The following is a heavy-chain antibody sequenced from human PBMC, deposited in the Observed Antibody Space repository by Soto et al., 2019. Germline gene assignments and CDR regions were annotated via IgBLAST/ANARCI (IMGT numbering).Heavy chain of an antibody. J-gene: IGHJ5*02. D-gene: IGHD3-3*01. CDR3: ARHPRVAAHPLPWFDP. CDR2: IYYSGST. Sequence: KPSETLSLTCAVSGYSISSGYHWGWIRQPPGKGLEWIGSIYYSGSTYYNPSLKSRVTISVDTSKNQFSLKLSSVTAADTAVYYCARHPRVAAHPLPWFDPWGQGTLVTVSS. V-gene: IGHV4-38-2*01. CDR1: GYSISSGYH.